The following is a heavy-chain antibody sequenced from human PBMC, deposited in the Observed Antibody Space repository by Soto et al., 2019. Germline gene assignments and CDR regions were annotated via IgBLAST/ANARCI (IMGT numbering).Heavy chain of an antibody. V-gene: IGHV1-18*04. J-gene: IGHJ4*02. D-gene: IGHD6-13*01. CDR2: INPYDGHT. CDR3: ATTTAGDY. Sequence: QVQLVQSGAEVKNPGASVKVSCTASGYTFTNYGISWVRQAPGQGLEWMGWINPYDGHTNYAQKFQGRVTMTTDTSTSTAYMEAKSLTSNDTAVYYCATTTAGDYWGQGTLVTVSS. CDR1: GYTFTNYG.